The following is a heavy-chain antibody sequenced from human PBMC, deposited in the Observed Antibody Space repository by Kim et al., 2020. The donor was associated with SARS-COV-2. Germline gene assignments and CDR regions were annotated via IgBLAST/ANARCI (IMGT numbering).Heavy chain of an antibody. CDR2: INPNSGGT. CDR3: ARDPYYYDSSVDY. CDR1: GYTFTGYY. V-gene: IGHV1-2*02. J-gene: IGHJ4*02. D-gene: IGHD3-22*01. Sequence: ASVKVSCKASGYTFTGYYMHWVRQAPGQGLEWMGWINPNSGGTNYAQKFQGRVTMTRDTSISTAYMELSRLRSDDTAVYYCARDPYYYDSSVDYWGQGTLGTVSS.